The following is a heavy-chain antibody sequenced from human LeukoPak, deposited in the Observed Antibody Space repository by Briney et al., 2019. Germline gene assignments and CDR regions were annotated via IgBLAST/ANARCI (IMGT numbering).Heavy chain of an antibody. CDR1: GFTFSTYG. CDR3: ARDIGRSGWFSMDV. CDR2: IYSGGST. D-gene: IGHD6-19*01. V-gene: IGHV3-66*01. Sequence: GGSLRLSCAASGFTFSTYGMSWVRQAPGKGLEWVSVIYSGGSTYYADSVKGRFTISRDNSKNTLYLQMNSLRAEDTAVYYCARDIGRSGWFSMDVWGKGTTVTISS. J-gene: IGHJ6*04.